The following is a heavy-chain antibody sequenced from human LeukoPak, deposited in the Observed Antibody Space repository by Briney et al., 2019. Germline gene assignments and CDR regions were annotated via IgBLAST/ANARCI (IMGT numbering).Heavy chain of an antibody. D-gene: IGHD3-22*01. CDR3: AKWDTYYDSSGYYFY. CDR2: IRYDGSNK. CDR1: GFTFSSYG. J-gene: IGHJ4*02. V-gene: IGHV3-30*02. Sequence: GGSLRLSCAASGFTFSSYGMHWVRQAPGKGLEWVAFIRYDGSNKYYADSVKGRFTISRDNSKNTLYLQMNSLRAEDTAVYYCAKWDTYYDSSGYYFYWGQGTLVTVSS.